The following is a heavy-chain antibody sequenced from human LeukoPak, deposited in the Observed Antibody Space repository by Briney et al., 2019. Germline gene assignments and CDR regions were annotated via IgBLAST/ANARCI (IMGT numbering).Heavy chain of an antibody. D-gene: IGHD2-2*01. CDR2: ISSSSTI. V-gene: IGHV3-48*01. CDR1: GFTFSSYS. Sequence: EGSLRLSCAASGFTFSSYSMNWVRQAPGKGLEWVSYISSSSTIYYADSVKGRFTISRDNAKNSLYLQMNSLRAEDTAVYYCARPIGYCSSTSCYNWFDPWGQGTLVTVSS. CDR3: ARPIGYCSSTSCYNWFDP. J-gene: IGHJ5*02.